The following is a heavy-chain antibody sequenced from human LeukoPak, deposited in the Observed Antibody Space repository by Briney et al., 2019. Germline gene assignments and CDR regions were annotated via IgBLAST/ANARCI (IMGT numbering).Heavy chain of an antibody. CDR1: GYTFTGYY. CDR3: ARVYRLYSSSSMGY. D-gene: IGHD6-6*01. Sequence: ASVKVSCKASGYTFTGYYMHWVRQAPGQGLEWMGRINPNSGGTNYAQKFQGRVTMTRDTSISTAYMEPSRLRSDDTAVYYCARVYRLYSSSSMGYWGQGTLVTVSS. J-gene: IGHJ4*02. V-gene: IGHV1-2*06. CDR2: INPNSGGT.